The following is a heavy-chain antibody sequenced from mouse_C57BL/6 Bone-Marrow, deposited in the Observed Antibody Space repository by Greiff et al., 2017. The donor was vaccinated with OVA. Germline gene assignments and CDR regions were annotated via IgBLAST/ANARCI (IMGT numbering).Heavy chain of an antibody. D-gene: IGHD1-1*01. CDR3: TTFITTVVATSYYFDY. V-gene: IGHV14-4*01. J-gene: IGHJ2*01. Sequence: EVKLMESGAELVRPGASVKLSCTASGFNIKDDYMHWVKQRPEQGLEWIGWIDPENGDTEYASKFQGKATITADTSSNTAYLQLSSLTSEDTAVYYCTTFITTVVATSYYFDYWGQGTTLTVSS. CDR2: IDPENGDT. CDR1: GFNIKDDY.